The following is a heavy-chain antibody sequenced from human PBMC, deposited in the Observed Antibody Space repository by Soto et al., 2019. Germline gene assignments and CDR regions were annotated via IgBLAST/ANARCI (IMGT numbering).Heavy chain of an antibody. CDR3: ARDGTRGYYHGMDV. CDR1: GFTFSSYA. V-gene: IGHV3-30-3*01. CDR2: ISYDGSNK. J-gene: IGHJ6*02. D-gene: IGHD1-26*01. Sequence: GGSLRLSCAASGFTFSSYAMHWVRQAPGKGLEWVAVISYDGSNKYYADSVKGRFTISRDNSKNTLYLQMNSLRAEDTAVYYCARDGTRGYYHGMDVWGQGTTVTVSS.